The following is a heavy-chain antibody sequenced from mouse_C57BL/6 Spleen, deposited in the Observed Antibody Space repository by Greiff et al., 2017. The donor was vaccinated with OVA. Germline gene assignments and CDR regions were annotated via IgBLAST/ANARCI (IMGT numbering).Heavy chain of an antibody. Sequence: VQLQQPGAELVMPGASVKLSCKASGYTFTSYWMHWVKQRPGQGLEWIGEIDPADGSTKYNQKFKGKATLTVDKSSSTAYMQLSSLTSEDSAVYYCARGHYGSTFDYWGQGTTLTVSS. V-gene: IGHV1-69*01. CDR3: ARGHYGSTFDY. D-gene: IGHD1-1*01. CDR1: GYTFTSYW. CDR2: IDPADGST. J-gene: IGHJ2*01.